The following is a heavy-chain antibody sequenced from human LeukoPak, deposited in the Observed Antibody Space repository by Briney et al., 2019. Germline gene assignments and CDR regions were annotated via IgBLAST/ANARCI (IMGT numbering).Heavy chain of an antibody. D-gene: IGHD2-2*01. J-gene: IGHJ4*02. CDR1: GYSISSGYY. Sequence: PSETLSLTRTVSGYSISSGYYWGWIRQPPGKGLEWIGSIYHSGSTYYNPSLKSRVTISVDTSKNQFSLKLSSVTAADTAVYYCAGILVVPAAALDYWGQGTLVTVSS. CDR2: IYHSGST. CDR3: AGILVVPAAALDY. V-gene: IGHV4-38-2*02.